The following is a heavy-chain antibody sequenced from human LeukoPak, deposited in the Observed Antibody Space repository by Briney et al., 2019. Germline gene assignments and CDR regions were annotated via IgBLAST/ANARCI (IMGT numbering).Heavy chain of an antibody. CDR2: ISSSSSYI. J-gene: IGHJ4*02. D-gene: IGHD4-17*01. V-gene: IGHV3-21*01. Sequence: GGSLRLSCAASGFTFSSYTMNWVRQAPGKGLEWVSSISSSSSYIYYADSVGGRFTISRDNAKSSLYLQMNSLRAEDTAVYYCARETYGDNEYYFDYWGQGTLVTVSS. CDR3: ARETYGDNEYYFDY. CDR1: GFTFSSYT.